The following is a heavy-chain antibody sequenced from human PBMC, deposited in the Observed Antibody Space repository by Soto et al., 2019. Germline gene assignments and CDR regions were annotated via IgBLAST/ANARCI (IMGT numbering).Heavy chain of an antibody. J-gene: IGHJ6*02. CDR2: IIPIFGST. CDR3: ARGGLRFLDCAMDV. V-gene: IGHV1-69*12. D-gene: IGHD3-3*01. CDR1: GGTFSSYA. Sequence: QVQLVQSGAEVKKPGSSVKVSCKASGGTFSSYAIGWVRQAPGQGLEWMGGIIPIFGSTNYAQKFQGRVTITADESTSTAYMELSTLRSEDTAVYYCARGGLRFLDCAMDVWGQVTTVTVSS.